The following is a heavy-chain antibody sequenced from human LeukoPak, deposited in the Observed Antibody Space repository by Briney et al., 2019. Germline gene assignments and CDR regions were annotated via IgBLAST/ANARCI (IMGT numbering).Heavy chain of an antibody. Sequence: GGSLRLSCTAPGFTFSDYYMDWVRQAPGKGLEWVGRTRDKALSYTTEYAASVKGRFTISRDDSKNSLYLQMNSLKTEDTAVYYCARGLNGNDFGDIHWGQGTLVTVSS. CDR2: TRDKALSYTT. CDR1: GFTFSDYY. D-gene: IGHD5-12*01. CDR3: ARGLNGNDFGDIH. J-gene: IGHJ4*02. V-gene: IGHV3-72*01.